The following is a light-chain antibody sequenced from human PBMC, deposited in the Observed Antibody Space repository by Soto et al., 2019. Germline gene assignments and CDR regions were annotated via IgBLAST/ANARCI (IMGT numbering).Light chain of an antibody. CDR3: QQYNDYSWT. Sequence: DIQMTQSPSTLSGSVGAGVTITCRASQTISSWLAWYQQKPGKAPRLMIYKASTLEIGVPSRFSGSGSGTECTLTISSLQPDDVATYYCQQYNDYSWTFGQGTKVDI. V-gene: IGKV1-5*03. J-gene: IGKJ1*01. CDR1: QTISSW. CDR2: KAS.